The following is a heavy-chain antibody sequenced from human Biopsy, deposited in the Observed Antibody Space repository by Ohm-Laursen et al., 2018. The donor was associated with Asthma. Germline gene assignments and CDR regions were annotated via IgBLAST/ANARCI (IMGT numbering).Heavy chain of an antibody. CDR1: GFTVSRDH. CDR2: IYSGGTS. J-gene: IGHJ4*02. Sequence: SLRLSCAASGFTVSRDHMFWVRQAPGKGLEWVSVIYSGGTSDTADSVRGRFTISRDNSENTLYLQMNSLRVEDTAVYYCARGDWYGSASNGYWGQGTLVTVSA. D-gene: IGHD6-6*01. CDR3: ARGDWYGSASNGY. V-gene: IGHV3-53*05.